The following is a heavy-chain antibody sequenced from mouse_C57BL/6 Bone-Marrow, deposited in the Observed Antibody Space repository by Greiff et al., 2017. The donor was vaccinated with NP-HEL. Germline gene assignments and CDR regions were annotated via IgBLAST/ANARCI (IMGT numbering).Heavy chain of an antibody. CDR2: ISSGGDYI. CDR1: GFTFSSYA. J-gene: IGHJ1*03. V-gene: IGHV5S21*01. Sequence: EVKVEESGEGLVKPGGSLKLSCAASGFTFSSYAMSWVRQTPEKRLEWVAYISSGGDYIYYADTVKGRFTISRDNARNTLYLQMSSLKSEDTAMYYCTRRPYYYGSSHWYFDVWGTGTTVTVSS. CDR3: TRRPYYYGSSHWYFDV. D-gene: IGHD1-1*01.